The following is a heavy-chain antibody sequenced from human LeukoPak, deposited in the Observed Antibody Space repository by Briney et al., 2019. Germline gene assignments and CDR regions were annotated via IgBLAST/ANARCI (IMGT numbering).Heavy chain of an antibody. CDR2: IYPDDSNT. CDR1: GYNYTTYW. D-gene: IGHD5-18*01. CDR3: ARRSDTAMAYDY. V-gene: IGHV5-51*01. Sequence: GESLKISCKGSGYNYTTYWIGWVRQMPGKGLEWMGIIYPDDSNTRYSPSFQGQVTISFDKSISTAYLQWGSLKASDTAMYYCARRSDTAMAYDYWGQGTLVTVSS. J-gene: IGHJ4*02.